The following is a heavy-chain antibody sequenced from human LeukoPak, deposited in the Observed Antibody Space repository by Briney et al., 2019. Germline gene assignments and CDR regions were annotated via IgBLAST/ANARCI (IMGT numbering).Heavy chain of an antibody. D-gene: IGHD1-14*01. V-gene: IGHV3-33*01. Sequence: GGSLRLSCAASGFTFSSYGMHWVRQAPGKGLEWVAVIWYDGSNKYYADSVKGRFTISRDNSKNTLYLQINSLRAEDTAIYYYAREPNFDDHAFDYWGQGTLVTVSS. CDR1: GFTFSSYG. J-gene: IGHJ4*02. CDR3: AREPNFDDHAFDY. CDR2: IWYDGSNK.